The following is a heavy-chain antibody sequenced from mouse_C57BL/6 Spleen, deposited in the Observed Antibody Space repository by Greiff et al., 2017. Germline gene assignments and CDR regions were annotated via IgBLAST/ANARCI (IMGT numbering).Heavy chain of an antibody. Sequence: VMLVESGAELARPGASVKLSCKASGYTFTSYGISWVKQRTGQGLEWIGEIYPRSGNTYYNEKFKGKATLTADKSSSTAYMELRSLTSEDSAVYFCARTGGTETYWGQGTLVTVSA. D-gene: IGHD3-3*01. CDR1: GYTFTSYG. J-gene: IGHJ3*01. CDR2: IYPRSGNT. CDR3: ARTGGTETY. V-gene: IGHV1-81*01.